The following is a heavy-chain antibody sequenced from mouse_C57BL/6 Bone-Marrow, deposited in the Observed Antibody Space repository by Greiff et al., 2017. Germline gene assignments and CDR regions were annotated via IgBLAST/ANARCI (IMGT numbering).Heavy chain of an antibody. D-gene: IGHD2-12*01. CDR1: GYTFTSYW. V-gene: IGHV1-50*01. CDR2: IDPSDSYP. Sequence: QVQLQQPGAELVKPGASVKLSCKASGYTFTSYWMQWVKQRPGQGLEWIGEIDPSDSYPNYNQKFKGKATLTVDTSSSTAYMQLSSLTSEDSAVYYCARLGLYDPYWYFDVWGTGTTVTVSS. J-gene: IGHJ1*03. CDR3: ARLGLYDPYWYFDV.